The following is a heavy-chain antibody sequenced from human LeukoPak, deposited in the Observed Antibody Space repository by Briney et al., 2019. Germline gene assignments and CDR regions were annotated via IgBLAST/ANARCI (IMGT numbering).Heavy chain of an antibody. J-gene: IGHJ4*02. D-gene: IGHD5-12*01. V-gene: IGHV1-2*02. CDR3: ARGSIVATIGPADY. CDR2: INPNSGGT. CDR1: GYTFTGYY. Sequence: VASVKVSCKASGYTFTGYYMHWVRQAPGQGLEGMGWINPNSGGTNYAQKFQGRVTMTRDTSISTAYMELSRLRSDDTAVYYCARGSIVATIGPADYWGQGTLVTVSS.